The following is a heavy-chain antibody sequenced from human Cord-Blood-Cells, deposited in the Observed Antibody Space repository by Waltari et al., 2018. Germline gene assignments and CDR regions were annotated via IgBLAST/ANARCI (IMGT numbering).Heavy chain of an antibody. D-gene: IGHD3-10*01. V-gene: IGHV4-39*07. CDR3: ARHRMVRGVNFYY. J-gene: IGHJ4*02. CDR1: GGSISSSSYY. Sequence: QLQLQESGPGLVKPSETLSLTCTVSGGSISSSSYYWGWIRQPPGKGLEWIGSIYYSGSTYYNPSLKSRVTISVDTSKNQFSLKLSSVTAADTAVYYCARHRMVRGVNFYYWGQGTLVTVSS. CDR2: IYYSGST.